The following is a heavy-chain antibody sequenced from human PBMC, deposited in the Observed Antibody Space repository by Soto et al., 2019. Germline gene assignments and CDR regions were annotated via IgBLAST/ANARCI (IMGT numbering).Heavy chain of an antibody. CDR1: GYTFTSYG. V-gene: IGHV1-18*01. D-gene: IGHD5-12*01. CDR2: ISAYNGNT. Sequence: GASVNVSCKASGYTFTSYGISWVRQAPGQGLEWMGWISAYNGNTNYAQKLQGRVTMTTDTSTSTAYMELRSLRSDDTAVYYCARPVLRWEGYSAVDPWGQGTLVTVSS. CDR3: ARPVLRWEGYSAVDP. J-gene: IGHJ5*02.